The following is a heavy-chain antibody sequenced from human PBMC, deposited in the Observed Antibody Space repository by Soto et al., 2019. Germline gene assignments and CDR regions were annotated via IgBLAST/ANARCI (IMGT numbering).Heavy chain of an antibody. CDR3: ARDRTFYGSGSKGMDF. J-gene: IGHJ6*02. CDR2: IRYDGSNK. V-gene: IGHV3-30*02. D-gene: IGHD3-10*01. CDR1: GFTFSSYG. Sequence: PGGSLRLSCVTSGFTFSSYGMHWVRQAPGKGLEWLAIIRYDGSNKYYGDSVKGRFTISRDNSNNTLYLEMNNLRAEDTAVYYCARDRTFYGSGSKGMDFWGQGXTVTVYS.